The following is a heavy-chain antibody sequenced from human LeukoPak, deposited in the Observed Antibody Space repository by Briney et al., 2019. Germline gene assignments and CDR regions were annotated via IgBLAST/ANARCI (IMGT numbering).Heavy chain of an antibody. CDR3: ARDSLYDSSGYSAGYFDY. V-gene: IGHV1-46*01. CDR1: GYTFTSYY. Sequence: ASVKVSCKASGYTFTSYYMHWVRQAPGQGLEWMGIINPSGGSTSYAQKFQGRVTMTRDMSTSTVYTELSSLRSEDTAVYYCARDSLYDSSGYSAGYFDYWGQGTLVTVSS. J-gene: IGHJ4*02. CDR2: INPSGGST. D-gene: IGHD3-22*01.